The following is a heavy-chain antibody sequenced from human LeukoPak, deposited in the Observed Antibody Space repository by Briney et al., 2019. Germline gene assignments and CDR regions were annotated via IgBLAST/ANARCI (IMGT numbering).Heavy chain of an antibody. CDR2: ISFDGSNK. D-gene: IGHD3-10*01. V-gene: IGHV3-30-3*01. CDR1: GFTFSSYA. CDR3: ARDFPIRQYGSGSENWFDP. Sequence: PGGSLRLSCAASGFTFSSYAMHWVRRAPGKGLEWVAVISFDGSNKYFADSVRGRFTISRDNSKNTLFLQMDSLRVEDTAVYYCARDFPIRQYGSGSENWFDPWGQGTLVTVSS. J-gene: IGHJ5*02.